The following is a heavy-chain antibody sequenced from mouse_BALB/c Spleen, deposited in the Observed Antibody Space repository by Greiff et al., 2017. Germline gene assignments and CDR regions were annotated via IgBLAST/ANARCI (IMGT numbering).Heavy chain of an antibody. CDR1: GYSITSGYY. Sequence: VQLKESGPGLVKPSQSLSLTCSVTGYSITSGYYWNWIRQFPGNKLEWMGYISYDGSNNYNPSLKNRISITRDTSKNQFFLKLNSVTTEDTATYYCARRGYGSSYGYFDVWGAGTTVTVSS. CDR3: ARRGYGSSYGYFDV. V-gene: IGHV3-6*02. J-gene: IGHJ1*01. CDR2: ISYDGSN. D-gene: IGHD1-1*01.